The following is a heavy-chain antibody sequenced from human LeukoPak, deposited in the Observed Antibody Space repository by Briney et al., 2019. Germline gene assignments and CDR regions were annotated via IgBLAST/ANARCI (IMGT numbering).Heavy chain of an antibody. CDR3: ATGFRPTLAVTTSTFDY. Sequence: WASVKVSCKVSGYTLTELSMHWVRQAPGKGLEWMGGFDPEDGETIYAQKFQGRVTMTEDTSTDTAYMELSSLRSEDTAVYYCATGFRPTLAVTTSTFDYWGQGTLVTVSS. D-gene: IGHD4-17*01. CDR2: FDPEDGET. CDR1: GYTLTELS. V-gene: IGHV1-24*01. J-gene: IGHJ4*02.